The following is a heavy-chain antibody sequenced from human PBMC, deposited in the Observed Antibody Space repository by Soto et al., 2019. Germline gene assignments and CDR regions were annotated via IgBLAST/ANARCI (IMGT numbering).Heavy chain of an antibody. CDR3: ARQNAGAYYYDTRGYYNY. CDR2: IYYSGST. Sequence: SETLSLTCTVSGDSISSSGYYWGWIRQPPGKVLEWIGNIYYSGSTYYSPSLKSRVTISVDTSKNQFSLKLSSVTAADTAAYYCARQNAGAYYYDTRGYYNYWGQGTLVTVSS. J-gene: IGHJ4*02. D-gene: IGHD3-22*01. V-gene: IGHV4-39*01. CDR1: GDSISSSGYY.